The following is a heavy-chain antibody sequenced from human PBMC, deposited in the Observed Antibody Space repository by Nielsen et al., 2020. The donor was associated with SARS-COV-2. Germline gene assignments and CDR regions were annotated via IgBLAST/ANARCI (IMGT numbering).Heavy chain of an antibody. V-gene: IGHV3-43*02. CDR3: ARDYYDSSGYDY. CDR2: ISWDGGST. J-gene: IGHJ4*02. D-gene: IGHD3-22*01. Sequence: GSLKISCAASGFTFDDYAMHWVRQAPGKGLEWVSLISWDGGSTYYADSVKGRFTISRDNSKNSLYLQMNSLRTEDTALYYCARDYYDSSGYDYWGQGTLVTVSS. CDR1: GFTFDDYA.